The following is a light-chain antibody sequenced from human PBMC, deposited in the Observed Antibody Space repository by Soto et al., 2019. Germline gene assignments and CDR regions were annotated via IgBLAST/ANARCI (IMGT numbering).Light chain of an antibody. CDR3: QQYNNLPLLT. J-gene: IGKJ4*01. V-gene: IGKV3-15*01. Sequence: EIVMTQSPATLSVSPGERATLSCRASQSINNNLAWYQQKPGQPPRLLIYRASTRATVVPARFSGSGSGTEFTLTISGLQSEDSAVYYCQQYNNLPLLTFGGGTKVEIK. CDR1: QSINNN. CDR2: RAS.